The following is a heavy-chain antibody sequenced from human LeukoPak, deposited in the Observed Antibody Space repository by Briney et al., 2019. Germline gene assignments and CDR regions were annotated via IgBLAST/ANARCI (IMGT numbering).Heavy chain of an antibody. J-gene: IGHJ4*02. CDR3: ARFGVGAVAGHFDY. CDR2: IYPGDSDT. D-gene: IGHD6-19*01. Sequence: GESLKISCKGSGYSFTNYWIGWVRQMPGKGLEWMGIIYPGDSDTRYSPSFEGQVTISADKSTNTADLQWSSLKASDSAKYYCARFGVGAVAGHFDYWGQGTLITVSS. V-gene: IGHV5-51*01. CDR1: GYSFTNYW.